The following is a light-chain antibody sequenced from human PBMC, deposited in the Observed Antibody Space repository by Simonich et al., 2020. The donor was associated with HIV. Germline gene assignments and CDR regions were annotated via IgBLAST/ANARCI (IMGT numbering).Light chain of an antibody. CDR3: QQRTNWRT. CDR2: GSS. V-gene: IGKV3D-11*01. Sequence: EIVMTQSPATLSVSPGDRATLSFRASQGVSSNSAWYQQKPGQGPRLLIYGSSTRATGIPARFSGSGSGTDFTLTISSLEPEDFAVYYCQQRTNWRTFGQGTKVEIK. J-gene: IGKJ1*01. CDR1: QGVSSN.